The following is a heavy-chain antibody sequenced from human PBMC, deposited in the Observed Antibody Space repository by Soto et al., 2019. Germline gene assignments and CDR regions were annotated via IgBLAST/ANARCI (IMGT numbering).Heavy chain of an antibody. CDR3: ARATMSGLGEYWVGDV. D-gene: IGHD3-16*01. Sequence: GGSLRLSCAASGFTFSRYRMHWVRQAPGKGLVWVSRISSGGSDTTYADSVKGRFTISRDNAKNTLYLQMNSLIAEDTAVYYCARATMSGLGEYWVGDVWGQGTTVTVSS. CDR1: GFTFSRYR. CDR2: ISSGGSDT. J-gene: IGHJ6*02. V-gene: IGHV3-74*01.